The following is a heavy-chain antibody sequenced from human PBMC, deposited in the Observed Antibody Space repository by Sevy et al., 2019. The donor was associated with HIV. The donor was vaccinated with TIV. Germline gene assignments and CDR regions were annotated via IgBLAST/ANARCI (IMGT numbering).Heavy chain of an antibody. D-gene: IGHD2-8*01. CDR3: AREECTQPHDY. CDR1: GFTFAKYS. J-gene: IGHJ4*02. Sequence: GGSLRLSCAASGFTFAKYSMSWVRQAPGKGLEWVSTFSFGCGRINYADSVKGRFTISRDDSKNTLFLQMNSLRAEDTATYYGAREECTQPHDYWGQGTLVTVSS. V-gene: IGHV3-23*01. CDR2: FSFGCGRI.